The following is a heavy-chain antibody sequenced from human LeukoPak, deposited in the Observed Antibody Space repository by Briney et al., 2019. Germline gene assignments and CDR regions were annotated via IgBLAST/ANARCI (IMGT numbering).Heavy chain of an antibody. V-gene: IGHV3-11*05. CDR2: ISSSSSYT. CDR1: GFTFSDYY. D-gene: IGHD2-15*01. CDR3: ARDCSGGSCYHYAMDV. J-gene: IGHJ6*02. Sequence: PGGSLRLSCAASGFTFSDYYMSWIRQAPGKGLEWVSYISSSSSYTNYADSVKGRFTISRDNAKNSLYLQMNSLRAEDTAVYYCARDCSGGSCYHYAMDVWGQGTTVTVSS.